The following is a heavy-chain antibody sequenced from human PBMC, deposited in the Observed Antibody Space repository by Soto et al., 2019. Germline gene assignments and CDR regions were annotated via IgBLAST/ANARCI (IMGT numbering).Heavy chain of an antibody. CDR1: GYTFTSYG. J-gene: IGHJ4*02. Sequence: QVQLVQSGAEVKKPGASVKVSCKASGYTFTSYGISWVRQAPGQGLEWMGWISAYNGNTNYAQKLQGRVTMTTDTSTRTAYMELRSLRSDDTAVYYCARDKGAMITFGGVIVMNYWGQGTLVTVSS. CDR2: ISAYNGNT. D-gene: IGHD3-16*02. V-gene: IGHV1-18*01. CDR3: ARDKGAMITFGGVIVMNY.